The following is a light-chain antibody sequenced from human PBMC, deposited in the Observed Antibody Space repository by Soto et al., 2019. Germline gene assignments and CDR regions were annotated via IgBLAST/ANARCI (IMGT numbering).Light chain of an antibody. CDR2: AAS. CDR3: QHSYSPSPVT. CDR1: RSIITY. J-gene: IGKJ2*01. Sequence: DIQMTQSPSSLSASVGDRVTISCRASRSIITYLKWYQQKPGKAPNLLIYAASTLQSGVPSRFSGSGSGTDFTLTISSLQPEDFATYYCQHSYSPSPVTFGQGTKVEIK. V-gene: IGKV1-39*01.